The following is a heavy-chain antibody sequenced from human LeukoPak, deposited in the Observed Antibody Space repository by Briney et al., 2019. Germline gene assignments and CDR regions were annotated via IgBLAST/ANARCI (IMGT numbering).Heavy chain of an antibody. V-gene: IGHV4-39*01. CDR1: GGSISSSSYY. CDR2: IYYSGST. D-gene: IGHD1-26*01. J-gene: IGHJ3*02. CDR3: ARRSSGMVGARFAFDI. Sequence: SETLSLTCTVPGGSISSSSYYWGWIRQPPGEGLEWIGSIYYSGSTYYNPSLKSRVTISVDTSKNQFSLKLSSVTAADTAVYYCARRSSGMVGARFAFDIWGQGTMVTVSS.